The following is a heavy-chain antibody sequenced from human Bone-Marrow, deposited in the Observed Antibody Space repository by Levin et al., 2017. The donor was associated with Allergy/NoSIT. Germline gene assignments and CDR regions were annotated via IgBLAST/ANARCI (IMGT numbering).Heavy chain of an antibody. CDR2: ITSSGSTT. J-gene: IGHJ4*02. CDR3: ARGLEEGEGGLVLDGYYFDL. CDR1: GFIFSDYY. Sequence: PGGSLRLSCEASGFIFSDYYLTWIRQAPGKGLEWVSYITSSGSTTYYADSVRGRFTISRDNAKKSLYLQMNNLRAEDTALYYCARGLEEGEGGLVLDGYYFDLWGQGTLVTVSS. V-gene: IGHV3-11*01. D-gene: IGHD3-10*01.